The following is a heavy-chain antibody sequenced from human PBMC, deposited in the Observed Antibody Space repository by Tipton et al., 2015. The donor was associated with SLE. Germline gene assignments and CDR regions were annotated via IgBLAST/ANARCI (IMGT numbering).Heavy chain of an antibody. D-gene: IGHD2-15*01. J-gene: IGHJ3*02. Sequence: TLSLTCTVSGGSISSYYWSWIRQPPGKGLEWIGYIYYSGSTNYNPSPKSRVTISVDTSKNQFSLKLSSVTAADTAVYYCASGNVVVVAAHDAFDIWGQGTMVTVSS. CDR1: GGSISSYY. CDR2: IYYSGST. V-gene: IGHV4-59*01. CDR3: ASGNVVVVAAHDAFDI.